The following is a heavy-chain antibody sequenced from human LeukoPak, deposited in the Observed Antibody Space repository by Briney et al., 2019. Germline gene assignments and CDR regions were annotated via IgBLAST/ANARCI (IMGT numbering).Heavy chain of an antibody. Sequence: SETLSLTCTVSGGSISSGGYYWSWIRQHPGKGLEWIGYIYYSGSTYYNPSLKSRVTISVDTSENQFSLKLSSATAADTAVYYCARRSRSPRGYFDYWGQGTLVTVSS. CDR2: IYYSGST. J-gene: IGHJ4*02. V-gene: IGHV4-31*03. CDR1: GGSISSGGYY. D-gene: IGHD1-26*01. CDR3: ARRSRSPRGYFDY.